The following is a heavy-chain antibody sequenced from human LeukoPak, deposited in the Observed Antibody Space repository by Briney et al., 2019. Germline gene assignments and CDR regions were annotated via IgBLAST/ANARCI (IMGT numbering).Heavy chain of an antibody. J-gene: IGHJ6*02. D-gene: IGHD2-21*02. Sequence: GGSLRLSCAASGFTFSDHYMNWIRQVPGKGLEWVSYISQTGSFTTYADPVKGRFTISRDNAKNSLYLQMHSLRADDTAVYYCARDRWTPAVTAWLGLYYYYGMDVWGQGTTVTVSS. CDR1: GFTFSDHY. CDR3: ARDRWTPAVTAWLGLYYYYGMDV. V-gene: IGHV3-11*06. CDR2: ISQTGSFT.